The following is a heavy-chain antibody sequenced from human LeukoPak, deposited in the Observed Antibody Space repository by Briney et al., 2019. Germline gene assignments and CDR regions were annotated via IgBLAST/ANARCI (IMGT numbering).Heavy chain of an antibody. CDR3: ARGLRDWNDGRDYFDY. V-gene: IGHV3-33*01. J-gene: IGHJ4*02. Sequence: GRSLRLSCAASGFTFSSYGIHWVRQAPGKGLEWVAVIWYDGSNKYYADSVKGRFTISRDNSKNTLYLQMNSLRAEDTAVYYCARGLRDWNDGRDYFDYWGQGTLVTVSS. CDR2: IWYDGSNK. D-gene: IGHD1-1*01. CDR1: GFTFSSYG.